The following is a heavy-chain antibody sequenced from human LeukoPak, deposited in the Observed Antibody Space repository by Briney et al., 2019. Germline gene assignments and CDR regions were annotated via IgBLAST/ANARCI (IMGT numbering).Heavy chain of an antibody. J-gene: IGHJ6*02. V-gene: IGHV5-51*01. Sequence: GESLKISCKGSGYSFTSYWIGWVRQMPGKGLEWMGIIYPGDSDTRYSPSFQGQVTISADKSISTAYLQWSSLKASDTAVYYCARHAGISNYYYYGMDVWGQGTTVTVSS. CDR2: IYPGDSDT. CDR3: ARHAGISNYYYYGMDV. D-gene: IGHD6-13*01. CDR1: GYSFTSYW.